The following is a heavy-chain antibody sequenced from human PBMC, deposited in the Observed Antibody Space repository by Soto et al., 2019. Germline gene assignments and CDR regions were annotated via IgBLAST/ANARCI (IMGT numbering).Heavy chain of an antibody. V-gene: IGHV3-64*01. J-gene: IGHJ6*02. CDR2: ISSNGGST. CDR1: GFTFSSYA. Sequence: GGSLRLSCAASGFTFSSYAMHWVRQAPGKGLEYVSAISSNGGSTYYANSVKGRFTISRDNSKNTLYLQMGSLRAEDMAVYYCARGRVVVVTAMVYYYYGMDVWGQGTTVTVSS. D-gene: IGHD2-21*02. CDR3: ARGRVVVVTAMVYYYYGMDV.